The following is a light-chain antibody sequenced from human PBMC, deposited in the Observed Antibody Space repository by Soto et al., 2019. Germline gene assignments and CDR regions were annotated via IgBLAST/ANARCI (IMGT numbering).Light chain of an antibody. CDR3: QQYGNSPQT. CDR1: QSVSSSF. J-gene: IGKJ1*01. V-gene: IGKV3-20*01. CDR2: GAS. Sequence: EILLTQSPVTLSLSPGERATLSCRASQSVSSSFLAWYQQKPGQAPRLLIYGASSRATGIPDRFSGSGSGTDFTLTISRLEPEDFAVYYCQQYGNSPQTFGQGTKVDIK.